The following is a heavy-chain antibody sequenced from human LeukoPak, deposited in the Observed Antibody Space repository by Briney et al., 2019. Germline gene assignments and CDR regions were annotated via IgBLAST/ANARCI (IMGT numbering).Heavy chain of an antibody. CDR2: ISNTGGST. Sequence: GGSLRLSCAASRFTFSNYAMSWVRQAPGKGLEWVSAISNTGGSTYYADSVKGRFTISRDKSKNTLSLQMNSLRAEDTAVYYCAQQVGYCSSGSCYFTYWGQGTLVTVSS. CDR3: AQQVGYCSSGSCYFTY. J-gene: IGHJ1*01. CDR1: RFTFSNYA. V-gene: IGHV3-23*01. D-gene: IGHD2-15*01.